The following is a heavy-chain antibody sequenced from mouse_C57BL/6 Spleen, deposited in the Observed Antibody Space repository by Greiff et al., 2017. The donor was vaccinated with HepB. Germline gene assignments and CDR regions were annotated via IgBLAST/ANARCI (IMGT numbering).Heavy chain of an antibody. V-gene: IGHV1-54*01. CDR3: ARSKDGYYGY. CDR1: GYAFTNYL. CDR2: INPGSGGT. D-gene: IGHD2-3*01. J-gene: IGHJ2*01. Sequence: QVQLQQSGAELVRPGTSVKVSCKASGYAFTNYLIEWVKQRPGQGLEWIGVINPGSGGTNYNEKFKGKATLTADKSSSTAYMQLSSLTSEDSAVYVCARSKDGYYGYWGQGTTLTVSS.